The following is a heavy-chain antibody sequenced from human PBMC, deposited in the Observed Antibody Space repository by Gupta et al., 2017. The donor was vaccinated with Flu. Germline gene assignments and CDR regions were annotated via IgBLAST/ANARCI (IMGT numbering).Heavy chain of an antibody. J-gene: IGHJ5*02. V-gene: IGHV4-39*01. Sequence: QLQLQESGPGLVKPSATLSLTCTVSGDSISNSAFYWAWIRQPPGKGLECIGGIHHSGRTYYNPSLKSRVTMSVDTPKYQFSLKLSSVTAADTAVYYCAARRKDLNWFDPWGQGTLVTVSS. D-gene: IGHD3-3*01. CDR1: GDSISNSAFY. CDR3: AARRKDLNWFDP. CDR2: IHHSGRT.